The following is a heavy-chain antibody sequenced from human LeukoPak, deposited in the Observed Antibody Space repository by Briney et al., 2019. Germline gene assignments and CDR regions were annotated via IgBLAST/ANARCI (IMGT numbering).Heavy chain of an antibody. Sequence: SETLSLTCAVSGGSISSSNWWSWIRQHPGKGLEWIGYIYYSGSTYYNPSLKSRVTISVDTSKNQFSLKLSSVTAADTAVYYCAGSSTIFGVVSGMDVWGQGTTVTVSS. J-gene: IGHJ6*02. D-gene: IGHD3-3*01. CDR3: AGSSTIFGVVSGMDV. CDR1: GGSISSSNW. V-gene: IGHV4-31*11. CDR2: IYYSGST.